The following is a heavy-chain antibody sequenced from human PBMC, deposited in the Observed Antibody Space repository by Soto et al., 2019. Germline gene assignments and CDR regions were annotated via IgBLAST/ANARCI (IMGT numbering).Heavy chain of an antibody. CDR2: IIPIFGTA. V-gene: IGHV1-69*13. D-gene: IGHD5-18*01. Sequence: TSVKLSCTASGGTFSIYAISWVRQAPGQGLEWMGGIIPIFGTANYAQKFQGRVTITADESTSTAYMELSSLRSEDTAVYYCASNTATCDYWGQGTLVTVSS. CDR3: ASNTATCDY. CDR1: GGTFSIYA. J-gene: IGHJ4*02.